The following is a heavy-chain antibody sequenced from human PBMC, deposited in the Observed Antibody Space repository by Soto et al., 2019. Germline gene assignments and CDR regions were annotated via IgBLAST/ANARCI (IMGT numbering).Heavy chain of an antibody. CDR2: ISGSGGST. CDR1: GFTLRSYA. Sequence: VGSLRLGRAGSGFTLRSYAMGGVRQAPAKGLEWVSAISGSGGSTYYADSVKGRFTISRDNSKNTLYLQMNSLRAEDTAVYYCAKGVIFCLVITYYFDYWGQGPLVTGYS. CDR3: AKGVIFCLVITYYFDY. V-gene: IGHV3-23*01. J-gene: IGHJ4*02. D-gene: IGHD3-9*01.